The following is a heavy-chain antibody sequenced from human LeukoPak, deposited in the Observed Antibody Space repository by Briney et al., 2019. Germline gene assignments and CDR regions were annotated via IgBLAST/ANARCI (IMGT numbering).Heavy chain of an antibody. CDR3: AKDGITVAGHMKWYFDR. D-gene: IGHD6-19*01. CDR2: IRISNNYT. V-gene: IGHV3-11*05. Sequence: NPGGSLRLSCAASGFTFSDYHMSWIRQAPGKGREWVSYIRISNNYTNYADSVKGRFTISRDNSKNTLNLQMNTLSPADTAVYYCAKDGITVAGHMKWYFDRWGRGTLVTVSS. J-gene: IGHJ2*01. CDR1: GFTFSDYH.